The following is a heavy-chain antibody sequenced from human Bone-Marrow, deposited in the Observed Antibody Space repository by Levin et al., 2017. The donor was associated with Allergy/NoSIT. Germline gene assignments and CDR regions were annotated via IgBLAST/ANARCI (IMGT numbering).Heavy chain of an antibody. CDR2: IRDGGGST. CDR3: VRVAPGYGTGWYGGDQH. Sequence: GGSLRLSCAASGFTFSSYAMSWVRQAPGKGLHWVSVIRDGGGSTHYADSVKGRFTISRDNSKNTVFLQMNSLRAEDTAVYYCVRVAPGYGTGWYGGDQHWGQGTLVTVSS. J-gene: IGHJ1*01. CDR1: GFTFSSYA. D-gene: IGHD6-19*01. V-gene: IGHV3-23*01.